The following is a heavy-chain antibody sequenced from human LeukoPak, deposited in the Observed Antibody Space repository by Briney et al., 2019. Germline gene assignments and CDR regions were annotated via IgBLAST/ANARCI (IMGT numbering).Heavy chain of an antibody. J-gene: IGHJ6*02. CDR3: AKPSGNVVAVPMDV. CDR2: IIGRGSSA. D-gene: IGHD2-21*01. Sequence: GGSRRLSCAASGFTFSAYAMNWVRQAPGKGLEWVSSIIGRGSSAFYADSVKGRFTISRDNSKNTLYLQMNSLTAADTAVYYCAKPSGNVVAVPMDVWGQGTTVIVSS. CDR1: GFTFSAYA. V-gene: IGHV3-23*01.